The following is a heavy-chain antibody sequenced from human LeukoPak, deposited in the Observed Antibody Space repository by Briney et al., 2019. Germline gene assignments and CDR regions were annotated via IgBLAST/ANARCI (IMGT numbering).Heavy chain of an antibody. J-gene: IGHJ4*02. Sequence: SVKVSCKASGGTFSIYAISWVRQAPGQGLEWMGRIIPILGIANYAQKFQGRVTITADKSTSTAYMELSSLRSEDTSVYYCARVDTAMVIDYWGQGPLVTVSS. V-gene: IGHV1-69*04. CDR3: ARVDTAMVIDY. CDR1: GGTFSIYA. D-gene: IGHD5-18*01. CDR2: IIPILGIA.